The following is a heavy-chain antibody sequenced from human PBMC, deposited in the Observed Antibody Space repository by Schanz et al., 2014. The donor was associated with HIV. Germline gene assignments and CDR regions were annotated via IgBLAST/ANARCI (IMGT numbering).Heavy chain of an antibody. CDR1: GYSFTNYD. D-gene: IGHD1-26*01. CDR3: ASLVGATGLELDY. CDR2: MNPNSGNT. V-gene: IGHV1-8*01. Sequence: QVQLVQSGAEVKKPGASVRVSCKASGYSFTNYDINWVRQATGQGLEWMGWMNPNSGNTGYAQKFQGRVTMTRNTSISTAYMELSSLRSEDTAVYYCASLVGATGLELDYWGQGTLVTVSS. J-gene: IGHJ4*02.